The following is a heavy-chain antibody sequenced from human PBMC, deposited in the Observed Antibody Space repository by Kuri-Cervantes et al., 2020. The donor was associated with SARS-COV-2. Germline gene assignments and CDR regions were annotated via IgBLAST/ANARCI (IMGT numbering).Heavy chain of an antibody. D-gene: IGHD3-10*01. CDR2: ISGSGGST. CDR1: GFTFSSYG. V-gene: IGHV3-23*01. CDR3: AKGIDITMVRGDYYFDY. J-gene: IGHJ4*02. Sequence: LSLTCAASGFTFSSYGMSWVRQAPGKGLEWVSAISGSGGSTYYADSVKGRFTISRDNSKNTLYLQMNSLRAEDTAVYYCAKGIDITMVRGDYYFDYWGQGTLVTVSS.